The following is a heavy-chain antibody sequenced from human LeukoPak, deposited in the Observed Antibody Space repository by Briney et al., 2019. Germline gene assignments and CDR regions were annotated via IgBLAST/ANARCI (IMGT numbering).Heavy chain of an antibody. CDR2: IYHSGST. Sequence: SETLSLTCTISGGSISGYYWSWIRQPPGKGLEWIGSIYHSGSTYYNPSLKSRVTISVDTSKNQFSLKLSSVTAADTAVYYCARGGSYGDYQKDYWGQGTLVTVSS. J-gene: IGHJ4*02. CDR3: ARGGSYGDYQKDY. CDR1: GGSISGYY. D-gene: IGHD4-17*01. V-gene: IGHV4-38-2*02.